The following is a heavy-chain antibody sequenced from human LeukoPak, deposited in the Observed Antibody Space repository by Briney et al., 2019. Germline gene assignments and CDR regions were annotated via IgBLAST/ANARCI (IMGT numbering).Heavy chain of an antibody. CDR1: GGSISSYY. CDR2: IYYSGST. V-gene: IGHV4-59*01. J-gene: IGHJ6*02. D-gene: IGHD4-17*01. CDR3: ARSTDDYGDYYYYYGMDV. Sequence: SETLPLTCTVSGGSISSYYWSWIRQPPGKGLEWIGYIYYSGSTNYNPSLKSRVTISVDTSKNQFSLKLSSVTAADTAVYYCARSTDDYGDYYYYYGMDVWGQGTTVTVSS.